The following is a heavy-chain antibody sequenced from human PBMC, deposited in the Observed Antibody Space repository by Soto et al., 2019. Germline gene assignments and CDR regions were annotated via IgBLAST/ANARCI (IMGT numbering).Heavy chain of an antibody. CDR1: GFTFSGSA. D-gene: IGHD6-19*01. J-gene: IGHJ4*02. Sequence: GGSLRLSCAASGFTFSGSAMHWVRQASGKGLEWVGRIRSKANSYATAYAASVKGRFTISRDDSKNTAYLQMNSLKTEDTAVYYCTRRSQRLANSEDYWGQGTLVTVSS. CDR2: IRSKANSYAT. CDR3: TRRSQRLANSEDY. V-gene: IGHV3-73*01.